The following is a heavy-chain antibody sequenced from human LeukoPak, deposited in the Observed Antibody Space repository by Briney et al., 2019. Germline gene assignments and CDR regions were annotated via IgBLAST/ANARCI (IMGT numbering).Heavy chain of an antibody. CDR1: GYTFTGYY. CDR3: ARDLEALGYCSGGSCHDVDY. J-gene: IGHJ4*02. V-gene: IGHV1-2*02. CDR2: INPNSGGT. Sequence: GASVKVSCKASGYTFTGYYMHWVRQAPGQGPEWMGWINPNSGGTNYAQKFQGRVTMTRDTSISTAYMELSRLRSDDTAVYYCARDLEALGYCSGGSCHDVDYWGQGTLVTVSS. D-gene: IGHD2-15*01.